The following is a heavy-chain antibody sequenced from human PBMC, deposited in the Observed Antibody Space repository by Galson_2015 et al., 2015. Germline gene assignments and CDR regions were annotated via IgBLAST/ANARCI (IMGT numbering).Heavy chain of an antibody. D-gene: IGHD6-13*01. Sequence: QSGAEVKKPGESLRISCKGSGYSFTSYWISWVRQMPGKGLEWMGRIDPSDSYTNYSPSFQGHVTISADKSISTAYLQWSSLKASDTAMYYCARWPVAAATYNWFDPWGQGTLVTVSS. CDR1: GYSFTSYW. J-gene: IGHJ5*02. CDR3: ARWPVAAATYNWFDP. V-gene: IGHV5-10-1*01. CDR2: IDPSDSYT.